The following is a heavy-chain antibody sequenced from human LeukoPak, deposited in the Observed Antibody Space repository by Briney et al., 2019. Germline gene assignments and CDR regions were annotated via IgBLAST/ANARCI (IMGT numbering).Heavy chain of an antibody. CDR3: TKDRVSPGFNWFDP. CDR1: GFIISSYA. D-gene: IGHD2/OR15-2a*01. J-gene: IGHJ5*02. Sequence: GGSLRLSCAASGFIISSYAMSWVRQAPGKGLEWVSAINGRGDNTYYADFVKGRFTISRDNSKSTVYLQMNSLRAEDTAVYYCTKDRVSPGFNWFDPWGQGTLVTVSS. CDR2: INGRGDNT. V-gene: IGHV3-23*01.